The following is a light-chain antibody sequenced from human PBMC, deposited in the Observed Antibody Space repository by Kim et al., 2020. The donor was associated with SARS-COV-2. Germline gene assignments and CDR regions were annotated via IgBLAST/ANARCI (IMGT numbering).Light chain of an antibody. Sequence: SSTVGHRVTVTCRARQSISRGLTWYQQKPGKSPKLLIYKASNLESGVPSRFSGSGSGTEFTLTISSLQPDDFATYYCQQYNTYSTFGQGTKVDIK. CDR1: QSISRG. V-gene: IGKV1-5*03. CDR2: KAS. CDR3: QQYNTYST. J-gene: IGKJ1*01.